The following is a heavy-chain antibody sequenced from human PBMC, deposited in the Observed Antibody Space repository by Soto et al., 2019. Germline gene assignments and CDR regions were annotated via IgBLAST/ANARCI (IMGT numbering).Heavy chain of an antibody. V-gene: IGHV4-4*02. J-gene: IGHJ4*02. Sequence: SETLSLTCAVSGGSISSSNWWSWVRQPPGKGLEWIGEIYHSGSTNYNPSLKSRVTISVDKSKNQFPLKLSSVTAADTAVYYCARGPRMDWNYGELDYWGQGTLVTVSS. CDR3: ARGPRMDWNYGELDY. CDR2: IYHSGST. D-gene: IGHD1-7*01. CDR1: GGSISSSNW.